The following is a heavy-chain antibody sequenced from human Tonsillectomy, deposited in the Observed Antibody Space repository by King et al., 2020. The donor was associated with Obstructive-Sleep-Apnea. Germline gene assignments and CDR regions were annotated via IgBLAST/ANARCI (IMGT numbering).Heavy chain of an antibody. V-gene: IGHV3-9*01. CDR2: ISWNSGSI. CDR1: GFTFDDYA. J-gene: IGHJ4*02. CDR3: AKDKGRYYYGSGSYFPD. Sequence: VQLVESGGGLVQPGRSLRLSCAASGFTFDDYAMHWVRQAPGKGLEWVSGISWNSGSIGYADSVKGRFTISRDNAKNSLYLQMNSLRAEDTALYYCAKDKGRYYYGSGSYFPDWGQGTLVTVSS. D-gene: IGHD3-10*01.